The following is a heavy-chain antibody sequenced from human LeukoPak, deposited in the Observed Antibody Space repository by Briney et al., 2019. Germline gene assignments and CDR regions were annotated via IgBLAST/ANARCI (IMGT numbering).Heavy chain of an antibody. Sequence: GGSLRLSCAASGFTFSSYAMHWVRQAPGKGLEWVVVISYDGSNKYYADSVKGRFTISRDNSKNTLYLQMNSLRAEDTAVYYCARDYTHDAFDIWGQGTMVTVSS. CDR2: ISYDGSNK. CDR3: ARDYTHDAFDI. J-gene: IGHJ3*02. CDR1: GFTFSSYA. V-gene: IGHV3-30-3*01.